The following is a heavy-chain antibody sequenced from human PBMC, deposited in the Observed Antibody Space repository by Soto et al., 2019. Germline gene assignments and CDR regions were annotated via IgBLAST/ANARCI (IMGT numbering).Heavy chain of an antibody. CDR1: GGSFSGYY. V-gene: IGHV4-34*01. Sequence: SETLSLTCAVYGGSFSGYYWTWTRQPPGTGLEWIGEINHSGSTNYNPSLKSRVTISVDTSKNQFSLKLTSVTAADTAVYYCARDNITGLFDYCGQGTLVTVSA. CDR2: INHSGST. CDR3: ARDNITGLFDY. D-gene: IGHD2-8*02. J-gene: IGHJ4*02.